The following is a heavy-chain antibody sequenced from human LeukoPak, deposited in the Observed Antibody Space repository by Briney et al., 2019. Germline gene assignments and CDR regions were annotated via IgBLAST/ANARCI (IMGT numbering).Heavy chain of an antibody. J-gene: IGHJ4*02. Sequence: ASVKVSCKASGDTFSNYVINWVRQAPGQGPEWMGRITPFLGIANYPQKFQGRVTITADESTATAYMELSSLRSEDTAVYYCAREACREMGVMWPRLGGQDCRYDHWGQGTLVTVSS. D-gene: IGHD3-16*01. CDR2: ITPFLGIA. CDR3: AREACREMGVMWPRLGGQDCRYDH. CDR1: GDTFSNYV. V-gene: IGHV1-69*04.